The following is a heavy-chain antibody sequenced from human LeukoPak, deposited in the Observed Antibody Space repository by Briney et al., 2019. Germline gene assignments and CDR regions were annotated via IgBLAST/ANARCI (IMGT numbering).Heavy chain of an antibody. CDR1: GFTYSSYA. CDR2: ISGSGDT. CDR3: AKEGGYNYGYFDS. Sequence: PGGSLRLSCAVSGFTYSSYAMSWVRQALGKGLEGVSTISGSGDTYYVDSVKGRFTISRDNSKNTLYLQMNSLIAEDTAVYYCAKEGGYNYGYFDSWGQGTLVTVSS. D-gene: IGHD5-18*01. V-gene: IGHV3-23*01. J-gene: IGHJ4*02.